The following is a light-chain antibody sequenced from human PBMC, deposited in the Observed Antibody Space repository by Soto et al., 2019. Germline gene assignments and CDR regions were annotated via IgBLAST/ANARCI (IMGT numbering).Light chain of an antibody. CDR3: QQYVSSVT. CDR1: QSVDSSF. Sequence: EIVLTQSPGSLSLSPGERATLSCRASQSVDSSFFAWYQKKPGQAPRLLIYGASKRATGIPDRFSGSGSGPDFTLTISRLEPEDFAGYYCQQYVSSVTFGQGTKVEIK. V-gene: IGKV3-20*01. J-gene: IGKJ1*01. CDR2: GAS.